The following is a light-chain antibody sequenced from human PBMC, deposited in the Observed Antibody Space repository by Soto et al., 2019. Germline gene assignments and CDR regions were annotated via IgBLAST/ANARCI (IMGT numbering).Light chain of an antibody. CDR2: EVS. V-gene: IGLV2-14*01. CDR3: SSYTATNPLV. Sequence: QSALTQPASVSGSPGQSITISCTGSISAVGGYYYVSWYQHLPGKVPKLMIYEVSNRPSGVSSRFSGSKSGNTASLTISGLQAEDEADYYCSSYTATNPLVFGGGTKLTVL. J-gene: IGLJ3*02. CDR1: ISAVGGYYY.